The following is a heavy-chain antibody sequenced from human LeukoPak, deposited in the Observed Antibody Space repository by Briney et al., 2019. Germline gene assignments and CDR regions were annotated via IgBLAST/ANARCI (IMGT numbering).Heavy chain of an antibody. J-gene: IGHJ3*02. CDR3: TRNRLKSYNDDFDI. CDR2: IDWDDDK. D-gene: IGHD5-24*01. Sequence: SGPALVKPPQTLTLTCTFSGFSRSTSGMCVSWIRQPPGKALEWLARIDWDDDKYYSTSLKTRLTISKDTSKNQVVLTMTNMDPVDTATYYCTRNRLKSYNDDFDIWGQGTMVTVSS. V-gene: IGHV2-70*11. CDR1: GFSRSTSGMC.